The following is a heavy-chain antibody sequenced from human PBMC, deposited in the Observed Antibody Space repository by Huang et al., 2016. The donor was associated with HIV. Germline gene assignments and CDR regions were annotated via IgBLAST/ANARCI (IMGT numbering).Heavy chain of an antibody. V-gene: IGHV1-69*13. Sequence: QVHLVQSGAEVKKPGSSVRVSCTASGGSFKISGISWVRQAPGQGLEWLGGILPMLGGANYAPKMSDRVTIAARESTTTVYMDLTSLRPEDTAVYYCASGASYEIWTPYYSGWHYSMDVWGEGTTVTVSS. J-gene: IGHJ6*03. CDR2: ILPMLGGA. CDR3: ASGASYEIWTPYYSGWHYSMDV. CDR1: GGSFKISG. D-gene: IGHD3-9*01.